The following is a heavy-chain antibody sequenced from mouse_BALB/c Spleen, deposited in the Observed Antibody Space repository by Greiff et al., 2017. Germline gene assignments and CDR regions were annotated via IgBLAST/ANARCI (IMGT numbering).Heavy chain of an antibody. CDR1: GDSITSGY. CDR2: ISYSGST. V-gene: IGHV3-8*02. CDR3: ARIYGYDVDYYAMDY. D-gene: IGHD2-2*01. Sequence: EVQRVESGPSLVKPSQTLSLTCSVTGDSITSGYWNWIRKFPGNKLEYMGYISYSGSTYYNPSLKSRISITRDTSKNQYYLQLNSVTTEDTATYYCARIYGYDVDYYAMDYWGQGTSVTVSS. J-gene: IGHJ4*01.